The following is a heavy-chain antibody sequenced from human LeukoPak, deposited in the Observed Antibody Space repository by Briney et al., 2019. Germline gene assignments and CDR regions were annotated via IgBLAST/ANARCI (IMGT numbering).Heavy chain of an antibody. V-gene: IGHV3-30*04. Sequence: GGSLRLSCAAYGFTFSSYAMHWVRQAPGKGLEWVAVISYDGSNKYYADSVKGRFTISRDNSKNTLYLQMNSLRAEDTAVYYCARDGHCSSTSCYRTYFDYWGQGTLVTVSS. CDR2: ISYDGSNK. CDR1: GFTFSSYA. J-gene: IGHJ4*02. CDR3: ARDGHCSSTSCYRTYFDY. D-gene: IGHD2-2*01.